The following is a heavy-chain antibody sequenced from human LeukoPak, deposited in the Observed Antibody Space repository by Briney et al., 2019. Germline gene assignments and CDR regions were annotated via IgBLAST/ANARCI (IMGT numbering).Heavy chain of an antibody. Sequence: GASVKVSCKASGGTFSSYAISWVRQAPGQGLEWMGGIIPIFGTANYAQKFQGRVTITADESTSTAYMELSSLRSEDTAVYYCARRNPEYSSGWSLDYWGQGTLVTVSS. CDR1: GGTFSSYA. D-gene: IGHD6-19*01. CDR2: IIPIFGTA. J-gene: IGHJ4*02. V-gene: IGHV1-69*01. CDR3: ARRNPEYSSGWSLDY.